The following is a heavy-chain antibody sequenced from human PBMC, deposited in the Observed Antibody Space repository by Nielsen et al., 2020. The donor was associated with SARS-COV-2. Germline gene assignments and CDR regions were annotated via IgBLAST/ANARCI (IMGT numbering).Heavy chain of an antibody. CDR1: GFTFDIYA. CDR2: ISYDGSNK. J-gene: IGHJ4*02. V-gene: IGHV3-30*03. Sequence: GGSLRLSCAASGFTFDIYAMHWVRPAPGKGLEWVAVISYDGSNKYYADSVKGRFTISRDNSKSTVYLQMNSLRAEDTAVYYCARGGWNDSSIDYWGQGTLVTVSS. D-gene: IGHD1-1*01. CDR3: ARGGWNDSSIDY.